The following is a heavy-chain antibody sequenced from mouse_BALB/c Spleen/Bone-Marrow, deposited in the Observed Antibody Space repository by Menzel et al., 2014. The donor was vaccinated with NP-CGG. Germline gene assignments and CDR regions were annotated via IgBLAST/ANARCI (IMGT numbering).Heavy chain of an antibody. Sequence: EVQRVESGGGLVQPGGSLKLSCAASGFTFXSYTMSWVRQTPEKRLEWVAYISNGGGSTYYPDTVKGRFTISRDNAKNTLYLQMSSLKSEDTAMYYCARRVWSRGGDYWGQGTSVTVSS. CDR3: ARRVWSRGGDY. D-gene: IGHD2-10*02. CDR1: GFTFXSYT. CDR2: ISNGGGST. J-gene: IGHJ4*01. V-gene: IGHV5-12-2*01.